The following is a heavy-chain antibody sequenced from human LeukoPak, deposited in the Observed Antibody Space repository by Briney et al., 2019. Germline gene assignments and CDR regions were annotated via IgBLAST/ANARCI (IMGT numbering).Heavy chain of an antibody. CDR2: IKQDGSEK. J-gene: IGHJ4*02. CDR3: ARDEHDYGDYNDY. CDR1: GFTFSSYW. D-gene: IGHD4-17*01. V-gene: IGHV3-7*03. Sequence: GGSLRLSCAASGFTFSSYWTSWVRQAPGKGLEWVANIKQDGSEKYYVDSVKGRFTISRDNAKNSLYLQMNSLRAEDTAVYYCARDEHDYGDYNDYWGQGTLVTVSS.